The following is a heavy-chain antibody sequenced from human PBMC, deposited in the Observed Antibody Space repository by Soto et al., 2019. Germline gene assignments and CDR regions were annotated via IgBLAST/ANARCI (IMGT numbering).Heavy chain of an antibody. V-gene: IGHV4-31*03. CDR3: ARGRISSPTPGDY. CDR1: GGSISSGGYY. CDR2: IYYSGST. Sequence: SETLSLTCTVSGGSISSGGYYWSWIRQHPGKGLEWIGYIYYSGSTYYNPSLKSRVTISVDTSKNQFSLKLSSVTAADTAVYYCARGRISSPTPGDYWGQGTLVTVSS. J-gene: IGHJ4*02.